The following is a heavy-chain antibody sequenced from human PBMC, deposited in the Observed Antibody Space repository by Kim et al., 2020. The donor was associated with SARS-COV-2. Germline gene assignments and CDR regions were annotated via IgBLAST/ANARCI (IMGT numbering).Heavy chain of an antibody. V-gene: IGHV4-39*01. Sequence: SETLSLTCTVSGGSISSSSYYWGWIRQPPGKGLEWIGSIYYSGSTYYNPSLKSRVTISVDTSKNQFSLKLSSVTAADTAVYYCARRIYDILTGYASRPFDPWGQGTLVTVPS. CDR1: GGSISSSSYY. J-gene: IGHJ5*02. CDR3: ARRIYDILTGYASRPFDP. D-gene: IGHD3-9*01. CDR2: IYYSGST.